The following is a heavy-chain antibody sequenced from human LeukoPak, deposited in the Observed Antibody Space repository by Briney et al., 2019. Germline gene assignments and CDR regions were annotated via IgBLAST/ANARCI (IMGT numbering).Heavy chain of an antibody. J-gene: IGHJ3*02. Sequence: SETLSLTCTVSGGSISSGDYYWSWIRQPPGKGLEWIGYIYYSGSTYYNPSLKSRVTISVDTSKNQFSLKLSSVTAADTAVYYRAREGPRANAFDIWGQGTMVTVSS. CDR1: GGSISSGDYY. CDR3: AREGPRANAFDI. CDR2: IYYSGST. V-gene: IGHV4-30-4*08.